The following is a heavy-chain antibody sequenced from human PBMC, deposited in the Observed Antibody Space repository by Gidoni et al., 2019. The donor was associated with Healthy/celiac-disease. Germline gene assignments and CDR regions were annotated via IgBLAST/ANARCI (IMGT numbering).Heavy chain of an antibody. D-gene: IGHD2-8*01. CDR2: IYTSGST. CDR1: GGSISSGSYY. J-gene: IGHJ3*02. V-gene: IGHV4-61*02. Sequence: QVQLQESGPGLVKPSQTLSLTCTVSGGSISSGSYYWSWIRPPAGKGLEWIGRIYTSGSTNYNPSLKSRVTISVDTSKNQFSLKLSSVTAADTAVYYCAGCVNDDAFDIWGQGTMVTVSS. CDR3: AGCVNDDAFDI.